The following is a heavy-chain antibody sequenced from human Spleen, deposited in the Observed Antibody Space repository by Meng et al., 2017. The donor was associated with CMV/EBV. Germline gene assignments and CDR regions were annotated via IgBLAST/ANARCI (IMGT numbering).Heavy chain of an antibody. V-gene: IGHV4-39*07. Sequence: SETLSLTCTVSGGAISSSVYYWGWLRQPPGKGLEWIGNIYNSGSTYYNPSLMSRVTISIDTSKSQFSLNLRSVTAADTAVYYCAKVEQLASVFFDYWGQGTLVTVSS. CDR3: AKVEQLASVFFDY. J-gene: IGHJ4*02. D-gene: IGHD6-6*01. CDR1: GGAISSSVYY. CDR2: IYNSGST.